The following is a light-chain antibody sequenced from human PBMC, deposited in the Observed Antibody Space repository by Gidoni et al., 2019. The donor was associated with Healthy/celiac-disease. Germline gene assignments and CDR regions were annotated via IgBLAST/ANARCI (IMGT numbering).Light chain of an antibody. J-gene: IGLJ2*01. CDR2: DVS. Sequence: QSALTQPASVSGSPGQAITISCTGTSSDVGGYNYVSWYQQHPGKAPKLMLYDVSNRPSGVSNRFSGSKSGNPASLTISGLQAEDEADYYCSSYTSSSTVVFGGGTKLTVL. V-gene: IGLV2-14*03. CDR1: SSDVGGYNY. CDR3: SSYTSSSTVV.